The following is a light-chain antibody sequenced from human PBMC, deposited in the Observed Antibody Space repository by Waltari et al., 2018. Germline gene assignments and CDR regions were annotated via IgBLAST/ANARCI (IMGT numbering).Light chain of an antibody. CDR3: QHYDASPWT. CDR1: QSVSHD. J-gene: IGKJ1*01. V-gene: IGKV3-20*01. CDR2: GSS. Sequence: EIVLTQSPGTQSLSPGERATLSCRASQSVSHDLAWYQQKPGQAPRLLISGSSTRAPGIPDRFSGSGSGTDFTLTISSLEPEDFAVYFCQHYDASPWTFGQGTKVEVK.